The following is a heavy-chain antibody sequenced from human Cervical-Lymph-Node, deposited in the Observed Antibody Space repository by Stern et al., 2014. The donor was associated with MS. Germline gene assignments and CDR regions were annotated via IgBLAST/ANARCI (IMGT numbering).Heavy chain of an antibody. Sequence: QVQLVESGAVVKKPGSSVKVSCKASGGISWVRQAPGQGLGWMGSVIPFGHTSHYAQKCQGRVTVTADPSANTTYLELTSLTSDDTAIYYCARGTGDNWFDPWGQGTLVTVSS. CDR1: GG. D-gene: IGHD3-10*01. CDR3: ARGTGDNWFDP. CDR2: VIPFGHTS. V-gene: IGHV1-69*18. J-gene: IGHJ5*02.